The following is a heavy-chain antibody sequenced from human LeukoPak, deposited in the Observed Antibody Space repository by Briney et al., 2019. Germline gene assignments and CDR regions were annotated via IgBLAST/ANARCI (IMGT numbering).Heavy chain of an antibody. CDR3: ARDHHGWFDP. CDR2: IYYSGST. J-gene: IGHJ5*02. V-gene: IGHV4-59*01. CDR1: GGSISSYY. Sequence: SETLSLTCTVSGGSISSYYWSWIRQPPGKGLEWIGYIYYSGSTNYNPSLKSRVTISVDTSKTQFSLKLSSVPAADTAVYYCARDHHGWFDPWGQGTLVTVSS.